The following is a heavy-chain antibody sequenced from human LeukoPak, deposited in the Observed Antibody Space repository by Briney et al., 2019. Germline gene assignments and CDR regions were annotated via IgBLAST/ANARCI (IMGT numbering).Heavy chain of an antibody. V-gene: IGHV3-30-3*01. CDR2: ISYDGSDK. Sequence: GGSLRLSCAASGFTFSNYAMQWVRQAPGKGLEWVAVISYDGSDKYYADSVKGRFTVSRDNSKKTLYLQMNTLRVEDTAVYSCARGDTSSWYSAFDPWGQGTLVIVSS. CDR1: GFTFSNYA. CDR3: ARGDTSSWYSAFDP. J-gene: IGHJ5*02. D-gene: IGHD6-13*01.